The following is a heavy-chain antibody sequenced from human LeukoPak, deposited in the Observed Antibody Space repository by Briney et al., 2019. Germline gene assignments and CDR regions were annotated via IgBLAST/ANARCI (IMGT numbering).Heavy chain of an antibody. CDR2: VKYDGSTT. CDR1: GFTFSATW. J-gene: IGHJ4*02. V-gene: IGHV3-74*01. CDR3: ARDLNWLLFDY. Sequence: GGPLGLSWEASGFTFSATWMHWFRQAQGKGLAWVSRVKYDGSTTAYADSVKGRFTISRDNTRNILYLEMNSLRVEDTAVYYCARDLNWLLFDYWGQGALVTVSS. D-gene: IGHD3/OR15-3a*01.